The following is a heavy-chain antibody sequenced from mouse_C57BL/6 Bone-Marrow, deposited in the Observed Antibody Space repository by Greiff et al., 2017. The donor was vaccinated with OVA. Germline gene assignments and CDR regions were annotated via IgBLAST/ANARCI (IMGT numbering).Heavy chain of an antibody. D-gene: IGHD1-1*01. CDR1: GFTFSNYW. Sequence: EVKLEESGGGLVQPGGSMKLSCVASGFTFSNYWMNWVRQSPEKGLEWVAQIRLKSDNYATHYAESVKGRFTISRDDSKSSVYLQMNNLRAEDTGSYYCTLLLRRGSCMDYWGQGTSVTVSS. CDR3: TLLLRRGSCMDY. J-gene: IGHJ4*01. CDR2: IRLKSDNYAT. V-gene: IGHV6-3*01.